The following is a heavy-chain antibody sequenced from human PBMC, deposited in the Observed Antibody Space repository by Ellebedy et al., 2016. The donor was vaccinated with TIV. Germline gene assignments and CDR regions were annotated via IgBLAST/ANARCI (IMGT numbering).Heavy chain of an antibody. V-gene: IGHV4-34*12. J-gene: IGHJ4*02. D-gene: IGHD3-9*01. CDR3: ARHPQNVYFRP. CDR1: GITFNYYD. Sequence: MPGGSLRLSCAASGITFNYYDMHWVRQTPGKGLEWIGQVLHTGRTNYNPTLKSRVTISADTSNNQFSLKLSSVTAADTAMYYCARHPQNVYFRPWGQGTLVTVSS. CDR2: VLHTGRT.